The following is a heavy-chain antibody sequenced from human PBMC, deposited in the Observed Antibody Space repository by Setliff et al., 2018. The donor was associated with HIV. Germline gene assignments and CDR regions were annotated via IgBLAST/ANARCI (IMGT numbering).Heavy chain of an antibody. CDR1: GYSINSDFY. J-gene: IGHJ5*02. Sequence: SETLSLTCVVSGYSINSDFYWGWLRQPPGMGLESPGRGLEWIGHIYHSGSTYYNPSLNSRVTMSIDMSKNQFSLSLTSVTTADTAIYYCARTWLHYGADIPRFDPWGQGVLVTVSS. D-gene: IGHD4-17*01. CDR2: IYHSGST. V-gene: IGHV4-38-2*01. CDR3: ARTWLHYGADIPRFDP.